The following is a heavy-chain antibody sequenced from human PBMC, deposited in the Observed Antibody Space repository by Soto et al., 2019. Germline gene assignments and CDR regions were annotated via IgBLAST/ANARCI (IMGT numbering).Heavy chain of an antibody. CDR2: IYFSGNT. D-gene: IGHD3-10*01. V-gene: IGHV4-39*01. Sequence: TLSLTCTVSGCSFSSTFDYWGWVRQPPGEGLEWIGNIYFSGNTYYNPSLKSRLTISLDASKTQFSLNLNSVAAADTAAYYCARSLVRGMSFDSWGQGTLVTVSS. CDR3: ARSLVRGMSFDS. J-gene: IGHJ4*02. CDR1: GCSFSSTFDY.